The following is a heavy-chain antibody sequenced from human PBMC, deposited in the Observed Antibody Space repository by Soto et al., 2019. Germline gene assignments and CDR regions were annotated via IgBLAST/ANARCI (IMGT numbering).Heavy chain of an antibody. CDR2: ISGSGGST. CDR1: GCSFSRYA. J-gene: IGHJ4*02. D-gene: IGHD6-19*01. CDR3: AKDRRGLAGAGPRFDH. Sequence: PGGSLRLSCAASGCSFSRYALGWVRQAPGKGLEWVSAISGSGGSTYYAGSVKGRFTISRDNSKNTLYLQMNSLRAEDTAVYYCAKDRRGLAGAGPRFDHWGQGTLVTVSS. V-gene: IGHV3-23*01.